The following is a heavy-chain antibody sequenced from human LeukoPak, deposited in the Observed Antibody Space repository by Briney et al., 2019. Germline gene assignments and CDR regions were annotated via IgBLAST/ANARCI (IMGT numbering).Heavy chain of an antibody. CDR2: INNSGST. J-gene: IGHJ4*02. Sequence: SETLSLTCAVYGASFSDSYRSWIRQSPEKGLEWIGEINNSGSTSYNPSLNSRVIMSVDRSKNQFSLGLTPVTAADTAVYYCARGRYGPRLGNWGQGTLVTVSS. V-gene: IGHV4-34*01. CDR1: GASFSDSY. D-gene: IGHD3-16*01. CDR3: ARGRYGPRLGN.